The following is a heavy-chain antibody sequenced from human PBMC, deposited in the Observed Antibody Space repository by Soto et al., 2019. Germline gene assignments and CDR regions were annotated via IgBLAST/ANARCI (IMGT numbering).Heavy chain of an antibody. CDR2: ISAYNGNT. Sequence: ASVKVSCKASGYTFTSYGISWVRQAPGQGLEWMGWISAYNGNTNYAQKLQGRVTMTTDTSKNQFSLKLRSVTAADTAVYYCARDLGGLASSSGSYNGLDVWGQGTTVTVSS. CDR1: GYTFTSYG. CDR3: ARDLGGLASSSGSYNGLDV. D-gene: IGHD3-10*01. J-gene: IGHJ6*02. V-gene: IGHV1-18*04.